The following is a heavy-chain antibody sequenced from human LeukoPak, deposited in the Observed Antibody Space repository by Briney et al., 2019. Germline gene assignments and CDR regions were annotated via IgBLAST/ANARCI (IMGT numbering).Heavy chain of an antibody. CDR1: GFTFSSYS. V-gene: IGHV3-21*01. D-gene: IGHD3-16*02. J-gene: IGHJ4*02. CDR3: ARDLATRQRTGLYDS. CDR2: ISTSSIYI. Sequence: GGSLRLSCVGSGFTFSSYSMNWVRQAPGKGLEWVSSISTSSIYIYYADSVKGRFTISRDNAKNSLYLQMSSPRAEDAAVYYCARDLATRQRTGLYDSWGQGALVTVSS.